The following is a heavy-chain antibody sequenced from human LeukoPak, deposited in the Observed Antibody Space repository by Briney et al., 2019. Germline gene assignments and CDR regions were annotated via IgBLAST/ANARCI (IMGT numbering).Heavy chain of an antibody. D-gene: IGHD6-13*01. J-gene: IGHJ6*02. V-gene: IGHV4-59*01. CDR3: ARDSRYDSGWFDDGLDV. CDR1: GDSMRSYY. Sequence: SETLSLTCTVSGDSMRSYYWSWIRQAPGKGLEWLGHMDDRGDTNYNPSLKGRGSISVDTSKNQFSLKLRSVTAADTAVYYCARDSRYDSGWFDDGLDVWGPGITVTVSS. CDR2: MDDRGDT.